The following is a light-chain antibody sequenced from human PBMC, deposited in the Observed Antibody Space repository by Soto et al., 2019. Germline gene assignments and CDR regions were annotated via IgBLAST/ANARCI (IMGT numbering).Light chain of an antibody. CDR3: HQYGDLPLT. CDR1: HTITSNF. J-gene: IGKJ4*01. V-gene: IGKV3-20*01. Sequence: EIVLTQSPGTLSLSPGERATLSCRASHTITSNFLAWYQQNPGQAPRLLIYEASSRATGIPDRFSGSDSGTDFTLTISRLEPEDFAVYYCHQYGDLPLTFGGGTKVEIK. CDR2: EAS.